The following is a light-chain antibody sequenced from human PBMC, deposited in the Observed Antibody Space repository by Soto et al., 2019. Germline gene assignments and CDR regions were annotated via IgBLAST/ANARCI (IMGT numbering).Light chain of an antibody. Sequence: VMTQSPATLSVSPGERVTLSCRASESVSSNLAWYQQRPGQAPRLLIYGASTRATETPLRFRGSGSGTEFTLTISSLQSEDLAVYYCQQYGSSGTFGQGTKVEIK. V-gene: IGKV3-15*01. J-gene: IGKJ1*01. CDR3: QQYGSSGT. CDR2: GAS. CDR1: ESVSSN.